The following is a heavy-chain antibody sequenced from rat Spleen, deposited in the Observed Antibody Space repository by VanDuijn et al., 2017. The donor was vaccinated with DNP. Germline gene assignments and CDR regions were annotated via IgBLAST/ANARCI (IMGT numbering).Heavy chain of an antibody. Sequence: EEQLVESGGGLVQPGRSLKLSCAASGFTFSDYNMAWVRQAPKKGLEWVASIIYDGSTTYYRDSVKGRFTISRDNAKNTLFLQMDSLRSEDKATYYCATSGYGYDGYPFAYWGQGTLVTVSS. V-gene: IGHV5-7*01. CDR2: IIYDGSTT. CDR1: GFTFSDYN. CDR3: ATSGYGYDGYPFAY. J-gene: IGHJ3*01. D-gene: IGHD1-12*03.